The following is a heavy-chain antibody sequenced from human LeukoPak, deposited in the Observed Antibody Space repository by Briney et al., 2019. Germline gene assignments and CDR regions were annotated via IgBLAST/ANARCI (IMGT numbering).Heavy chain of an antibody. Sequence: SETLSLTCTVSGGSISSYYWSWIQQPPGKGLEWIGYIYYSGSTNYNPSLKSRVTISVDTSKNQFSLKLSSVTAADTAVYYCARGPSDYDILTGYSDPGSLDYWGQGTLVTVSS. CDR1: GGSISSYY. CDR3: ARGPSDYDILTGYSDPGSLDY. J-gene: IGHJ4*02. V-gene: IGHV4-59*01. D-gene: IGHD3-9*01. CDR2: IYYSGST.